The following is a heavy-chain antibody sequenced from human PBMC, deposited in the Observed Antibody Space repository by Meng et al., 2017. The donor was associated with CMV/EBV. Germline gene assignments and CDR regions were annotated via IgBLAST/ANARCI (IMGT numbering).Heavy chain of an antibody. Sequence: GGSPRLSCAASGFIFSNYGMTWVRQGPGKRLEWVSAISGSGDGTHFAESVKGRFTISRDNTQNTLYLQMNSLRAEDTAVYYCAKVPGSLYLRSYYFDYWGQGIPVTVSS. CDR1: GFIFSNYG. CDR3: AKVPGSLYLRSYYFDY. D-gene: IGHD3-10*01. V-gene: IGHV3-23*01. CDR2: ISGSGDGT. J-gene: IGHJ4*02.